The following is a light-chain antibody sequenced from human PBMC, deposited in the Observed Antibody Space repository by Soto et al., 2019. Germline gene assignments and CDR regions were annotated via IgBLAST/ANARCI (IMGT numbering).Light chain of an antibody. V-gene: IGKV1D-16*01. CDR1: QGVRTW. J-gene: IGKJ4*01. CDR2: DAS. Sequence: DIQMTQSPSSLSASIGDRVSITCRASQGVRTWLAWYRQKPGKAPEPLIYDASNLQSGVPSRFSGSGSGTDFTLSISSLQPEDFATYYCQQYFSYPLTFGGGTKVDIK. CDR3: QQYFSYPLT.